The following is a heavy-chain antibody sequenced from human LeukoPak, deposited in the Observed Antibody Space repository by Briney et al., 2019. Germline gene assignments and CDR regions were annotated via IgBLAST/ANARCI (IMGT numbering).Heavy chain of an antibody. Sequence: PSETLSLTCTVSGGSISSYYWSWTRQPPGKGLEWIGYIYYSGSTNYNPSLKSRVTISVDTSKNQFSLKLSSVTAADTAVYYCASSSGYHHWGQGTLVTVSS. D-gene: IGHD3-22*01. V-gene: IGHV4-59*01. J-gene: IGHJ5*02. CDR1: GGSISSYY. CDR2: IYYSGST. CDR3: ASSSGYHH.